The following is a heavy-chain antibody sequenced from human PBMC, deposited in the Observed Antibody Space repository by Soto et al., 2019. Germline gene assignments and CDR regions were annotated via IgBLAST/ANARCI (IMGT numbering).Heavy chain of an antibody. J-gene: IGHJ4*02. CDR3: ARTGRVLEWLSTFDY. V-gene: IGHV1-18*01. CDR2: ISAYNGDT. CDR1: GYTFSDYG. Sequence: QVQLVQSGAEVAKPGASVKVSCKSSGYTFSDYGISWVRQAPGQGLEWMGWISAYNGDTNYAHKFQGRVTMTTDTSTSTAYLELRSLRSDDTAVYYCARTGRVLEWLSTFDYWGQGNLVTVSS. D-gene: IGHD3-3*01.